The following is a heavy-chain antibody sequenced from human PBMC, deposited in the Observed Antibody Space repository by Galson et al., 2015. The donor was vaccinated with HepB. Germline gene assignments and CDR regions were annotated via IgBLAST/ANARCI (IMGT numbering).Heavy chain of an antibody. D-gene: IGHD3-10*01. CDR1: GFTFSSYV. Sequence: LRLSCAASGFTFSSYVMHWVRQAPGKGLEWVAVISYDGSNKYYADSVKGRFTISRDNSKNTLYLQMNSLRAEDTAVYYCARARGPGLFFDYWGQGTLVTVSS. CDR2: ISYDGSNK. V-gene: IGHV3-30*04. J-gene: IGHJ4*02. CDR3: ARARGPGLFFDY.